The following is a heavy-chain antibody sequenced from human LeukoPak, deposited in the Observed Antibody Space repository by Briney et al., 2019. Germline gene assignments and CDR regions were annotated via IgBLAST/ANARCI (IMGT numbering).Heavy chain of an antibody. Sequence: SGPTLVKPTQTLTLTCTFSGFSLSTSGVGVGWIRQPPGKALEWLALIYWDDDKRYSPSLKSRLTITTDTSKNQVVLTMINMDPVDTATYYCAHRLRADSNGYYLSSPSGFDYWGQGTLVTVSS. CDR1: GFSLSTSGVG. V-gene: IGHV2-5*02. D-gene: IGHD3-22*01. J-gene: IGHJ4*02. CDR2: IYWDDDK. CDR3: AHRLRADSNGYYLSSPSGFDY.